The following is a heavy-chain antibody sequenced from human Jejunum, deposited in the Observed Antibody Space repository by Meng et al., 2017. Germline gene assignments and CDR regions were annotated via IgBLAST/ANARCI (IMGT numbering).Heavy chain of an antibody. CDR2: INAGIGDT. V-gene: IGHV1-3*01. CDR3: ARDRGATYSFDY. CDR1: GYTFINNA. Sequence: QVQLVQSGAEVKKPGASVTGSCKASGYTFINNALHWMRQAPGQSLEWVGWINAGIGDTKYSQNLQGRVTITRDTSASTTYMELRSLKSEDTATYYCARDRGATYSFDYWGQGTLVTVSS. J-gene: IGHJ4*02. D-gene: IGHD1-26*01.